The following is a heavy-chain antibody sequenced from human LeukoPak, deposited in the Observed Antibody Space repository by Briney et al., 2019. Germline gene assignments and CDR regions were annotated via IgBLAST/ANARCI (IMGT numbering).Heavy chain of an antibody. Sequence: SVKVSCKASGGTFSSYAITWVRQAPGQGLEWMGGIIPIFGTTNYAQKFQGRVTITADESTSTAYMELSSLRSEDTAVYYCAKIYCGSTSCYDSRGWFDPWGQGTLVTVSS. CDR3: AKIYCGSTSCYDSRGWFDP. CDR1: GGTFSSYA. CDR2: IIPIFGTT. D-gene: IGHD2-2*01. J-gene: IGHJ5*02. V-gene: IGHV1-69*01.